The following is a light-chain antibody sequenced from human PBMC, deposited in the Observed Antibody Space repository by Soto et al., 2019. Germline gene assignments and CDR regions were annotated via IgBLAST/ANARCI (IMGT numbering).Light chain of an antibody. CDR3: HQVYGFPHT. J-gene: IGKJ2*01. CDR2: GAS. CDR1: QTINNY. V-gene: IGKV1-39*01. Sequence: DIQMTQSPSSLSASVGDRVTITCRTSQTINNYLNWYRQKPGKVPEVLIYGASSLQRGVSSRFTGSASGTYFTLTISSLQREDSATYYCHQVYGFPHTFGQGTKVEV.